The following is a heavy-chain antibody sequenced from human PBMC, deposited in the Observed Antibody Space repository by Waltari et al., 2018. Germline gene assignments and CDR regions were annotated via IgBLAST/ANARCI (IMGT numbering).Heavy chain of an antibody. J-gene: IGHJ2*01. V-gene: IGHV3-7*01. CDR3: ARDGIAAAGDVYWYFDL. D-gene: IGHD6-13*01. Sequence: EVQLVESGGGLVQPGGSLRLSCAASGFHLSSYWLRWVRQAPGKGLEWVANIKQDGSEKYYVDSVKGRFTISRDNAKNSLYLQMNSLRAEDTAVYYCARDGIAAAGDVYWYFDLWGRGTLVTVSS. CDR1: GFHLSSYW. CDR2: IKQDGSEK.